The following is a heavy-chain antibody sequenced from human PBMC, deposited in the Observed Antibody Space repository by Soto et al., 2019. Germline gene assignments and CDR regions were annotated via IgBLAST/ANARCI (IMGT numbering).Heavy chain of an antibody. Sequence: EVQLVESGGGLVQPGGSLRLSCAVSGFTFSSFWMHWVRQAPGEGLVWVSRINTDGSSTSYADSVKGRFTISRDNAKNTLYLQMNSLRVEDTAMYYCAKRGVDTFGLSYWGQGTLVPVPS. D-gene: IGHD3-10*01. J-gene: IGHJ4*02. CDR2: INTDGSST. CDR1: GFTFSSFW. CDR3: AKRGVDTFGLSY. V-gene: IGHV3-74*01.